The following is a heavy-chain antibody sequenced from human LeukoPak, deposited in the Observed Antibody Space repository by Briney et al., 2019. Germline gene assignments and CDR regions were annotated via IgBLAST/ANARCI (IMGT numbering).Heavy chain of an antibody. D-gene: IGHD2-2*02. V-gene: IGHV3-30*02. CDR3: AKTPKRLEPRYPLDY. J-gene: IGHJ4*02. CDR1: GFTFSSYG. Sequence: PGGSLRLSCAASGFTFSSYGMHWVRQAPGKGLEWVAFIRYDGSNKYYADSVKGRFTISRDNSKNTLYLRMNSLRAEDTAVYYCAKTPKRLEPRYPLDYWGQGTLVTVSS. CDR2: IRYDGSNK.